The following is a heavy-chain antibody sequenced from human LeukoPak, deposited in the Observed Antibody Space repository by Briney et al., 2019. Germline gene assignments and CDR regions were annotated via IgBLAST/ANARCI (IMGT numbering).Heavy chain of an antibody. J-gene: IGHJ4*02. CDR3: AKAEGSYKTLIDY. CDR1: GFTFTICA. CDR2: ISGSGSST. D-gene: IGHD3-10*01. Sequence: GGSLRLSCAASGFTFTICAMNSVRQAPGKGLEWVSGISGSGSSTYYADSVKGRFTISRDSSKNTVYLQMNSLRAEDTAVYYCAKAEGSYKTLIDYWGQGTLVAVSS. V-gene: IGHV3-23*01.